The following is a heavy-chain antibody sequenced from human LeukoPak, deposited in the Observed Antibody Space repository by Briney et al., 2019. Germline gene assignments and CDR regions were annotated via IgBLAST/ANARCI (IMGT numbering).Heavy chain of an antibody. CDR3: ARNRRGDY. CDR1: AFTFSNYC. CDR2: IRPDKSQT. V-gene: IGHV3-7*01. Sequence: AGSLSLSCAASAFTFSNYCMSWLRQAPGKGLEWVANIRPDKSQTVYVDSVKGRITISRATTKNSLYLQMNTLRAEDTAVYYCARNRRGDYWGQGTLVTVSS. J-gene: IGHJ4*02.